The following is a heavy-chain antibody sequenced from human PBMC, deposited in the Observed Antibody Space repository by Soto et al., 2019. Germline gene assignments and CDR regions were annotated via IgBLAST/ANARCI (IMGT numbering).Heavy chain of an antibody. J-gene: IGHJ4*02. CDR3: AADPLNNWNVRTLAY. D-gene: IGHD1-20*01. CDR2: IVVGSGNT. V-gene: IGHV1-58*01. CDR1: GFTFTSSA. Sequence: GASVKVSCKDSGFTFTSSAVQWVRQARGQRLEWIGWIVVGSGNTNYAQKFQERVTITRDMSTSTAYMELSSLRSEDTAVYYCAADPLNNWNVRTLAYWGQGTLVTVSS.